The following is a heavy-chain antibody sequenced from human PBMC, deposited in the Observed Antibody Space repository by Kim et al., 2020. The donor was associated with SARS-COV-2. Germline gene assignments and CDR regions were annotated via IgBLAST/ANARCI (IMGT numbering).Heavy chain of an antibody. D-gene: IGHD4-17*01. V-gene: IGHV4-34*01. J-gene: IGHJ4*02. CDR1: GGSFSGYY. Sequence: SETLSLTCAVYGGSFSGYYWSWIRQPPGKGLEWIGEINHSGSTNYNPSLKSRVTISVDTSKNQFSLKLSSVTAADTAVYYCARVNPIGTLRPYGDYVRPRPYYFDYWGQGTLVTVSS. CDR3: ARVNPIGTLRPYGDYVRPRPYYFDY. CDR2: INHSGST.